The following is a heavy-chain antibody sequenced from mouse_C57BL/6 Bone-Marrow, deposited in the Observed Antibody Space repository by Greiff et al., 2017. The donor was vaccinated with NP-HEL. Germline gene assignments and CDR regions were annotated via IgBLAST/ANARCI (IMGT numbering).Heavy chain of an antibody. CDR3: ARGPWLLRSYAMDY. CDR2: IHPNSGST. CDR1: GYTFTSYW. Sequence: QVQLQQPGAELVKPGASVKLSCKASGYTFTSYWMHWVKQRPGQGLEWIGMIHPNSGSTNYNEKFKSKATLTVDKSSSTAYMQLSSLTSEDSAVYYCARGPWLLRSYAMDYWGQGTSVTVSS. J-gene: IGHJ4*01. D-gene: IGHD2-3*01. V-gene: IGHV1-64*01.